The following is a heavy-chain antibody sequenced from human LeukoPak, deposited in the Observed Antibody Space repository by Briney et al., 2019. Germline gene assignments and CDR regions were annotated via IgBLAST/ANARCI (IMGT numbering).Heavy chain of an antibody. V-gene: IGHV4-34*01. CDR3: ARGEPRITMVRGVIITPDWFDP. D-gene: IGHD3-10*01. Sequence: SETLSLTCAVYGGSFSGYYWSWIRQPPGKGLEWIGEINHSGSTNYNPSLKSRVTIPVDTSKNQFSLKLSSVTAADTAVYYCARGEPRITMVRGVIITPDWFDPWGQGTLVTVSS. CDR2: INHSGST. CDR1: GGSFSGYY. J-gene: IGHJ5*02.